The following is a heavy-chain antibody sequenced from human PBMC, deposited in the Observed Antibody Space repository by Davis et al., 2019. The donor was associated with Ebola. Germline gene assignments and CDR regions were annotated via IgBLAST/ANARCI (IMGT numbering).Heavy chain of an antibody. CDR2: ISWDGGLT. CDR1: GFAFGDYA. J-gene: IGHJ4*02. V-gene: IGHV3-9*01. CDR3: AKDTVATVTTAGDY. Sequence: GGSLRLSCAASGFAFGDYAMHWVRQAPGKGLEWVSGISWDGGLTGYADSVKGRFTISRDNAKHSLYLQMNSLRGDDTALYYCAKDTVATVTTAGDYWGQGILVTVSS. D-gene: IGHD4-17*01.